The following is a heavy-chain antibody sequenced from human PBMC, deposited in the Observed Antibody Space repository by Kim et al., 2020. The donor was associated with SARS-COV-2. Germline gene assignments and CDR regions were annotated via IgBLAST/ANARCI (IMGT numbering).Heavy chain of an antibody. Sequence: SETLSLTCAVYGGSFSGYYWSWIRQPPGKGLEWIGEINHSGSTNYNPSLKSRVTISVDTSKNQFSLKLSSVTAADTAVYYCARGRARSPSYYYMDVWGKGTTVTVSS. D-gene: IGHD3-10*01. J-gene: IGHJ6*03. V-gene: IGHV4-34*01. CDR1: GGSFSGYY. CDR3: ARGRARSPSYYYMDV. CDR2: INHSGST.